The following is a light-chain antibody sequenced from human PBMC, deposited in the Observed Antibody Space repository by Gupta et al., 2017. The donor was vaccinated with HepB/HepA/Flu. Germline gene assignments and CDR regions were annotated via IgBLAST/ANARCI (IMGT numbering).Light chain of an antibody. CDR3: QVWDSDGDHLL. CDR1: DIGSRS. J-gene: IGLJ2*01. CDR2: YTS. Sequence: SYVLTQTPSVSVAPGTTATITCGENDIGSRSVHWYQQKPGQAPLLVISYTSDRPSGITERFSGSGSGNTATLTISRVEAGDEADYYCQVWDSDGDHLLFGGGTKLTVL. V-gene: IGLV3-21*04.